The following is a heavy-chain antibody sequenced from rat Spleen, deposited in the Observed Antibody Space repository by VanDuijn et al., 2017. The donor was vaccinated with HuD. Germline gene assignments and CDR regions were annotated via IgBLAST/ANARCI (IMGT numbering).Heavy chain of an antibody. D-gene: IGHD1-12*02. J-gene: IGHJ4*01. V-gene: IGHV2S30*01. CDR1: GFSLTGNT. CDR2: MRYDGDT. CDR3: TRDYYDGSYYYVMDA. Sequence: QVQLKESGPGLVQPSQTLSLTCTVSGFSLTGNTVHWVRQPPGKGLAWMGRMRYDGDTYYSSALKSRLSISRDTSKNQVFLKMNSLQTEDTAIYFCTRDYYDGSYYYVMDAWGQGASVTVSS.